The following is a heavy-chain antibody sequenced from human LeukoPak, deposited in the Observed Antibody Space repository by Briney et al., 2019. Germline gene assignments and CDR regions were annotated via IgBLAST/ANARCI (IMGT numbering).Heavy chain of an antibody. D-gene: IGHD2-2*01. CDR1: GFTFSSYS. CDR3: ARNYVVVPNGDWFGP. J-gene: IGHJ5*02. CDR2: ISSSSSYI. Sequence: GGSLRLSCAASGFTFSSYSMNWVRQAPGKGLEWVSSISSSSSYIYYADSVKGRFTISRDNAKNSLYLQMSSLRAEDTAVYYCARNYVVVPNGDWFGPWGQGTLVTVSS. V-gene: IGHV3-21*01.